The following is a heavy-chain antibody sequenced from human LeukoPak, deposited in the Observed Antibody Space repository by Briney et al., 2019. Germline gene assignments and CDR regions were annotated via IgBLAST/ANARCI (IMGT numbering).Heavy chain of an antibody. J-gene: IGHJ6*03. Sequence: SETLSLTCTVSGGSISSYYWSWTRQPAGKGLEWIGRIDTSGNTNYNPSLKSRVTVSVDTSKNQFSLKLSSVTAADTAVYYCARDSGDQRYFDWLLEDDYYYYMDVWGKGTTVTVSS. CDR3: ARDSGDQRYFDWLLEDDYYYYMDV. V-gene: IGHV4-4*07. CDR2: IDTSGNT. CDR1: GGSISSYY. D-gene: IGHD3-9*01.